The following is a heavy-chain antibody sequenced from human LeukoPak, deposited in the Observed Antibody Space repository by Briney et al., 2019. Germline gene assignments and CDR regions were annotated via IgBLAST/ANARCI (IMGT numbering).Heavy chain of an antibody. Sequence: TGGSLRLSCAASGFIFSSYAMSWVRQGPGKGLEWVSAISGSGGSTYYADSVKGRFTISRDNSKNTLYLQMNSLRAEDTAVYYCAKDLVRGVIIAYYFDYWGQGTLVTVSS. CDR1: GFIFSSYA. D-gene: IGHD3-10*01. J-gene: IGHJ4*02. CDR2: ISGSGGST. V-gene: IGHV3-23*01. CDR3: AKDLVRGVIIAYYFDY.